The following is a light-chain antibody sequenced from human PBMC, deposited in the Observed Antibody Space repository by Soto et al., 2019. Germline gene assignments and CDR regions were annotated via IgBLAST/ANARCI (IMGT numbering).Light chain of an antibody. Sequence: DIQMTQPPPSLSASVGDRVTITCRASEGFRNDLCWYQQKPGKAPKRLIFAASSLQSGVPSRFSGSGSGTGFTLTISSLQPGDFATYFCLQYKNSPITFGQGTRLEIK. J-gene: IGKJ5*01. CDR2: AAS. V-gene: IGKV1-17*01. CDR3: LQYKNSPIT. CDR1: EGFRND.